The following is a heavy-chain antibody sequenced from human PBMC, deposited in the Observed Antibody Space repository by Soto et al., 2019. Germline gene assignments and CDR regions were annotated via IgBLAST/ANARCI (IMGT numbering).Heavy chain of an antibody. CDR2: ITINGNT. CDR3: ARETGENWTYEAH. Sequence: ETLSLTCRVSGAYISDFSWSWILQPAWKGLEWIGRITINGNTQKNPSFKSRVTMSIDTSRNHFSLNLQSATAADAALYYCARETGENWTYEAHWGPGTLVTVSS. V-gene: IGHV4-4*07. CDR1: GAYISDFS. J-gene: IGHJ1*01. D-gene: IGHD1-7*01.